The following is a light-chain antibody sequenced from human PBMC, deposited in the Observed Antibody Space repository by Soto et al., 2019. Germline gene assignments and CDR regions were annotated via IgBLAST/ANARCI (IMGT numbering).Light chain of an antibody. CDR2: EVS. CDR1: SSDVGGYNY. V-gene: IGLV2-14*01. J-gene: IGLJ1*01. Sequence: QSALTQPASVSGPPGQSITISCTGISSDVGGYNYVSWYQQHPDKAPKLMIYEVSNRPSGVSGRFSGSKSGNTASLTISGLQAEDEADYYCSSFTGSSTLAYVFGTGTKVTVL. CDR3: SSFTGSSTLAYV.